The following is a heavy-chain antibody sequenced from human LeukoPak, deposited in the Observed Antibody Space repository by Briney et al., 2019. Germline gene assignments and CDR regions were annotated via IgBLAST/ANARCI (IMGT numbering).Heavy chain of an antibody. J-gene: IGHJ4*02. D-gene: IGHD3-3*01. V-gene: IGHV3-30-3*01. CDR1: GFTFSNYA. CDR3: ARSEWDFWSGKGLDH. Sequence: GGSLRLSCAASGFTFSNYAMYWFRQARGKGLEWVAVIEYDGSNEYYADSVKGRFTISRDNSKNTLYLQMNSLRAEDTSVYYCARSEWDFWSGKGLDHWGQGTLVSVSS. CDR2: IEYDGSNE.